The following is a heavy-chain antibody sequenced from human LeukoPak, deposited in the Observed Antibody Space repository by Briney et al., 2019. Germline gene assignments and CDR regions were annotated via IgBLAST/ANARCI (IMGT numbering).Heavy chain of an antibody. Sequence: ASVKVSCKASGYTFTSYYMHWVRQAPGQGLEWMGWMNPNSGNTGYAQKFQGRVTITRNTSISTAYMELSSLRSEDTAVYYCARGQQGSGYDNDYWGQGTLVTVSS. CDR3: ARGQQGSGYDNDY. V-gene: IGHV1-8*03. CDR2: MNPNSGNT. CDR1: GYTFTSYY. D-gene: IGHD3-22*01. J-gene: IGHJ4*02.